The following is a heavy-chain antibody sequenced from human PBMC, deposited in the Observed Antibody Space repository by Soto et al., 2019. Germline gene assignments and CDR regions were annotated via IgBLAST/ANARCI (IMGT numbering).Heavy chain of an antibody. J-gene: IGHJ6*02. CDR3: ARDPLYCSSTSCYQKANYYYYGMDV. CDR2: INPSGGST. Sequence: ASVKASCKASGYTFTSYYMHWVRQAPGQGVEWMGIINPSGGSTSYAQKFQGRVTMTRDTSTSTVYMELSSLRSEDTAVYYCARDPLYCSSTSCYQKANYYYYGMDVWGQGTTVTVSS. V-gene: IGHV1-46*01. D-gene: IGHD2-2*01. CDR1: GYTFTSYY.